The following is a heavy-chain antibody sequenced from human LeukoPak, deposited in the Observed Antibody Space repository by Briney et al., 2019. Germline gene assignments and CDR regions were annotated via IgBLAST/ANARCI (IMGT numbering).Heavy chain of an antibody. V-gene: IGHV4-39*01. Sequence: SETLSLTCTVPGGSISSSSYYWGWIRQPPGKGLEWIGSIYYSGSTYYNPSLKSRVTISVDTSKNQFSLKLSSVTAADTAVYYCARLRLEDAFDIWGQGTMVTVSS. CDR3: ARLRLEDAFDI. D-gene: IGHD4-11*01. J-gene: IGHJ3*02. CDR2: IYYSGST. CDR1: GGSISSSSYY.